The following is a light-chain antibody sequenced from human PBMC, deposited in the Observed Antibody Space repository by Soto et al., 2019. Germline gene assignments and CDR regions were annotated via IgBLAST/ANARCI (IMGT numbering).Light chain of an antibody. Sequence: QSVLTQPPSASGTPGQRVTISCSGSSSNIGSNYVYWHQQFPGTAPKLLIYMDNQRPLGVPDRFSGSKSGTSASLAISGLRSEGEADYYCATWDDSLRGWVFGGGTKLTVL. V-gene: IGLV1-47*01. J-gene: IGLJ3*02. CDR2: MDN. CDR3: ATWDDSLRGWV. CDR1: SSNIGSNY.